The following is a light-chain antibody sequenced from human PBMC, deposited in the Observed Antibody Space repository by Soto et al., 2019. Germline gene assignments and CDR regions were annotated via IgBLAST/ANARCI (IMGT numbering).Light chain of an antibody. Sequence: EIVLTQSPGTLSLSPGERATLSCRASQSVSSSYLAWYQQKPGQAPRLLIYGASSRATGIPDRLSGSGSGTDFTLTIRRLEPEDFAVYYCKQYGRSPSTFGGGTKVDIK. CDR2: GAS. V-gene: IGKV3-20*01. CDR1: QSVSSSY. J-gene: IGKJ4*01. CDR3: KQYGRSPST.